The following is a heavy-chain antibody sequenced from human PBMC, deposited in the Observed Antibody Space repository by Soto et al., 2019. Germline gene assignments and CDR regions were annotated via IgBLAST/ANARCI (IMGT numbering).Heavy chain of an antibody. Sequence: SLKISCKASGYIIKNYWIGWVRQMPGQGLEWMGIIFPDDSDTRYSPSFQGHVTISVDKSISTAYVQWSSLKASDSAIYYCFRGGVTSRTFDYWGQGTLVTVSS. J-gene: IGHJ4*02. CDR3: FRGGVTSRTFDY. CDR2: IFPDDSDT. CDR1: GYIIKNYW. D-gene: IGHD3-16*01. V-gene: IGHV5-51*01.